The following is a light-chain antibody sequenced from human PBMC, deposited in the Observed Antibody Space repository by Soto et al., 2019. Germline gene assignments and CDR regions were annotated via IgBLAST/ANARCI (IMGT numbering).Light chain of an antibody. J-gene: IGKJ3*01. CDR1: QSVSSSY. CDR2: GAS. CDR3: QQRGSWPAT. Sequence: EIVLTQSPGTLSLSPGERATLSCRASQSVSSSYLAWYQQKPGQAPRLLVYGASSRATGIPARFSGSGSGTDFTLTISSLEAEDSAVYYCQQRGSWPATFGPGTKVDIK. V-gene: IGKV3D-20*02.